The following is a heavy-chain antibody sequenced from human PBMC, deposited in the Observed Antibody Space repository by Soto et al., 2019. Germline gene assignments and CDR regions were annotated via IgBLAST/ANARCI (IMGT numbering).Heavy chain of an antibody. CDR2: MHRGGST. CDR3: ARVTTTLVDHFDC. Sequence: GGSLRLSCVVSGVSVSGSSIFWVRQATGKGLEWVSLMHRGGSTDNADSVKGRFTTSRDKSKNTLYLHMNGLRVEDTAVYYCARVTTTLVDHFDCWGQGTLVTVSS. CDR1: GVSVSGSS. V-gene: IGHV3-53*01. J-gene: IGHJ4*02. D-gene: IGHD4-4*01.